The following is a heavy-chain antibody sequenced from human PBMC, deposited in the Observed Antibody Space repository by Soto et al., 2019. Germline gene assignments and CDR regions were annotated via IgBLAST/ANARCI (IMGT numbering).Heavy chain of an antibody. J-gene: IGHJ4*02. D-gene: IGHD3-16*01. V-gene: IGHV1-2*02. Sequence: ASVKVSCKASGYTFTDYFMHWVRQAPGQGLEWMGWINGNSGGTSYAQKFQGRVAMTRDTSISTAYMELSSLTFDDTAVYYCARATADSMIGIDYWGQGTLVTVYS. CDR3: ARATADSMIGIDY. CDR2: INGNSGGT. CDR1: GYTFTDYF.